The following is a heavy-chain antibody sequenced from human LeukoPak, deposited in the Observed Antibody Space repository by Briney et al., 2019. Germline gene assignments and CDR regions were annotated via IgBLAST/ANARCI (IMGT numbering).Heavy chain of an antibody. J-gene: IGHJ6*03. Sequence: ASVKVSCKASGYTFTSYYMHWVRQAPGQGLEWMGIINPSGGSTSYAQKFQGRVTMTRDTSTSTVYMELSSLRSEDTAVYYCARDMTVPSLGYYYYYYMDVWGKGTTVTISS. D-gene: IGHD4-17*01. CDR2: INPSGGST. CDR3: ARDMTVPSLGYYYYYYMDV. CDR1: GYTFTSYY. V-gene: IGHV1-46*01.